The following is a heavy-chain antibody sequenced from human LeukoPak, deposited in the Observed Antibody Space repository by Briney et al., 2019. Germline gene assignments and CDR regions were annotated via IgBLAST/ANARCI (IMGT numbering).Heavy chain of an antibody. CDR3: ARRDSSGYYYIDY. CDR2: MNPNSGNT. D-gene: IGHD3-22*01. J-gene: IGHJ4*02. V-gene: IGHV1-8*01. CDR1: GCTFTSYD. Sequence: ASVKVSCKASGCTFTSYDINWVRQATGQGLEWMGWMNPNSGNTGYAQKFQGRVTMTRNTSISTAYMELSSLRSEDTAVYYCARRDSSGYYYIDYWGQGTLVTVSS.